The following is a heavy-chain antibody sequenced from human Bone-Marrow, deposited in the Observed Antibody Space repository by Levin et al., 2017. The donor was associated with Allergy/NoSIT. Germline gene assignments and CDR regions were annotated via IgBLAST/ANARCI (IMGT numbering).Heavy chain of an antibody. CDR2: IYYSGST. CDR3: ARHGGMVRGVTDSDYFDY. J-gene: IGHJ4*02. Sequence: SQTLSLTCTVSGGSISSSSYYWGWIRQPPGKGLEWIGSIYYSGSTYYNPSLKSRVTISVDTSKNQFSLKLSSVTAADTAVYYCARHGGMVRGVTDSDYFDYWGQGTLVTVSS. D-gene: IGHD3-10*01. V-gene: IGHV4-39*01. CDR1: GGSISSSSYY.